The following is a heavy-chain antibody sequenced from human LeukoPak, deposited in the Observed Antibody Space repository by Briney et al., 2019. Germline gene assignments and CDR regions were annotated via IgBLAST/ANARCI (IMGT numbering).Heavy chain of an antibody. J-gene: IGHJ4*02. Sequence: SETLTLTCTVSGGSISSGGYYWSWIRQHPGKGLEWIGYIYYSGSTYYNPSLKSRVTISVDTSKNQFSLKLSSVTAADTAVYYCASSTYYYDSSGYFSFDYWGQGTLVTVSS. V-gene: IGHV4-31*03. D-gene: IGHD3-22*01. CDR2: IYYSGST. CDR1: GGSISSGGYY. CDR3: ASSTYYYDSSGYFSFDY.